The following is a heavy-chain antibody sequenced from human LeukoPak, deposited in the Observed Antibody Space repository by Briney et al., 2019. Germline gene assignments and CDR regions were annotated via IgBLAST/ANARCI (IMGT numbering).Heavy chain of an antibody. Sequence: SETLSLTCTVSGVSISSYYWSWIRQPPGKGLEWIGYINYSGSTNYNPSLKSRVTISGDTPKNQFSLKLSSVSAADTAVYYCASLDCSCGSCYGYDWGQGTLVTVSS. V-gene: IGHV4-59*01. J-gene: IGHJ4*02. D-gene: IGHD2-15*01. CDR2: INYSGST. CDR3: ASLDCSCGSCYGYD. CDR1: GVSISSYY.